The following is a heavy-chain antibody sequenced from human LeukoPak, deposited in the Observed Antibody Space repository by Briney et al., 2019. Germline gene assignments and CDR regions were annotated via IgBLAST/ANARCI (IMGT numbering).Heavy chain of an antibody. J-gene: IGHJ3*02. Sequence: GESLKISCKGSGYSFTSYWIGWVRQMPGKGLEWMGIIYPGDSDTRYSPSFQGQVTISADKSISTAYLQWSSLKASDTAMYYCVRCLLPQSGAFDIWGQGTMVTVSS. CDR3: VRCLLPQSGAFDI. V-gene: IGHV5-51*01. CDR2: IYPGDSDT. D-gene: IGHD2-15*01. CDR1: GYSFTSYW.